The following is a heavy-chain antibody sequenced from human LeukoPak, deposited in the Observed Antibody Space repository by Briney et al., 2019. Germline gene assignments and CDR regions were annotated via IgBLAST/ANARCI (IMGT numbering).Heavy chain of an antibody. V-gene: IGHV3-30*02. J-gene: IGHJ4*02. Sequence: PGGSVRLSCAASGFTFSSYGMHWVRQAPGKGLEWVAFIRYDGSNKYYADSVKGRFTISRDNSKNTLYLQMNSLRAEDTAVYYCAKAYAATSTPRNFDYWGQGTLVTVSS. CDR3: AKAYAATSTPRNFDY. CDR2: IRYDGSNK. CDR1: GFTFSSYG. D-gene: IGHD2-2*01.